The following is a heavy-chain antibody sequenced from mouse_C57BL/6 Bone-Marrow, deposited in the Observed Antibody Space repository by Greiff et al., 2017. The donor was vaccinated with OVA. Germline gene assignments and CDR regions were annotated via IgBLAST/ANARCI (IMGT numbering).Heavy chain of an antibody. J-gene: IGHJ4*01. V-gene: IGHV5-6*01. CDR3: AREGGIYYYGSSYVDAMDY. CDR2: ISSGGSYT. CDR1: GFTFSSYC. Sequence: EVQLVESGGDLVKPGGSLKLSCAASGFTFSSYCMSWVRQTPDKRLEWVATISSGGSYTDYPDSVKGRFTISRDNAKNTLYLQMSSLKSEDTAMYYCAREGGIYYYGSSYVDAMDYWGQGTSVTVSS. D-gene: IGHD1-1*01.